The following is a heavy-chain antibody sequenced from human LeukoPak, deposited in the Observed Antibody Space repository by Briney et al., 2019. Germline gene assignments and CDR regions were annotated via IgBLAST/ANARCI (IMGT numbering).Heavy chain of an antibody. Sequence: SETLSLTCAVSGGSISSGGYSWSWIRQPPGKGLEWIGYIYHSGSTYYNPSLKSRVTISVDRSKNQFSLKLSSVTAADTAVYYCARGYYYGSLSGMDVWGKGTRSPSPQ. J-gene: IGHJ6*04. CDR2: IYHSGST. CDR1: GGSISSGGYS. D-gene: IGHD3-10*01. V-gene: IGHV4-30-2*01. CDR3: ARGYYYGSLSGMDV.